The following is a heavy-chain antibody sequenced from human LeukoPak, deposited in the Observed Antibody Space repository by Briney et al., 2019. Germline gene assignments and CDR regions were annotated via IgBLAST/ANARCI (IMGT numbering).Heavy chain of an antibody. CDR1: GGGFSNHA. CDR3: AKGIRFLVAFDY. Sequence: ASVKVSCKTSGGGFSNHAVSWVRQAPGQGLEWMGGTISLFDTPSYAQKFQGRLTITTDESRSTTYMELSSLTSEDTAVYYCAKGIRFLVAFDYWGQGSLVTVSA. J-gene: IGHJ4*02. V-gene: IGHV1-69*05. D-gene: IGHD3-3*01. CDR2: TISLFDTP.